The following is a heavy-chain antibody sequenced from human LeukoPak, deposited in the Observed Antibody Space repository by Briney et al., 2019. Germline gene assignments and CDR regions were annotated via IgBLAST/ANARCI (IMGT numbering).Heavy chain of an antibody. CDR1: EFTLSNYW. Sequence: GGSLRLSCAVLEFTLSNYWMHWVGQAPGKGLVWVSRIISDGRTTDSADSVKGRFTFYRDNAKNTLYLRMNSLSAENTAVYFCAREWRQYNYGYFDYWGQGAVVSVSS. D-gene: IGHD5-18*01. J-gene: IGHJ4*02. CDR2: IISDGRTT. CDR3: AREWRQYNYGYFDY. V-gene: IGHV3-74*01.